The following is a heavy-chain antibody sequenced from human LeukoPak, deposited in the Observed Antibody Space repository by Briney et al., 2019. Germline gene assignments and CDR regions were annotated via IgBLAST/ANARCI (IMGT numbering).Heavy chain of an antibody. CDR1: GYTFTGYY. D-gene: IGHD3-10*01. Sequence: GASVKVSCKASGYTFTGYYMHWVRQAPGQGLEWMGWINPNSGGTNYAQKFQGRVTMTRDTSISTAYMELSRLRSDDTAVYYCARDFGVTFGELFEIDYWGQGTLVTVSS. V-gene: IGHV1-2*02. CDR3: ARDFGVTFGELFEIDY. CDR2: INPNSGGT. J-gene: IGHJ4*02.